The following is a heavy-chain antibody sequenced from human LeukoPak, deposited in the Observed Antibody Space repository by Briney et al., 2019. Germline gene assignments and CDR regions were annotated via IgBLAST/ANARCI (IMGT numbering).Heavy chain of an antibody. D-gene: IGHD3-22*01. V-gene: IGHV4-34*01. CDR2: INHSGST. CDR1: GGSFSGYY. CDR3: ARGEPHYYYDSSGYYYP. J-gene: IGHJ5*02. Sequence: SETLSLTCAVYGGSFSGYYWSWIRQSPGKGLEWIGEINHSGSTNYNPSLKSRVTISVDTSKNQFSLKLSSVTAADTAVYYCARGEPHYYYDSSGYYYPWGQGTLVTVSS.